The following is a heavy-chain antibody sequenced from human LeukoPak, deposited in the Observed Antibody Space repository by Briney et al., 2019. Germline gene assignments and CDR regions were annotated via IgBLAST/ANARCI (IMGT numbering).Heavy chain of an antibody. CDR3: ARGQHNNWFDP. CDR2: IYYSGST. V-gene: IGHV4-39*07. D-gene: IGHD2-21*01. CDR1: GGSISSSSYY. J-gene: IGHJ5*02. Sequence: PSETLSLTCTVSGGSISSSSYYWGWIRQPPGKGLEWIGSIYYSGSTYYNPSLKSRVTISVDTSKNQFSLKLSSVTAADTAVYYCARGQHNNWFDPWGQGTLVTVSS.